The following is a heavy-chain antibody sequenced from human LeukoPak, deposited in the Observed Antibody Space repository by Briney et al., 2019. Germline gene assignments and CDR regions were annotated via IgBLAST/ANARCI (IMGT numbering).Heavy chain of an antibody. V-gene: IGHV4-38-2*02. J-gene: IGHJ6*03. CDR1: GYSISSGYY. CDR3: ARVEYYYYYMDV. D-gene: IGHD3-3*01. CDR2: IYHSGST. Sequence: PSETLSLTRTVSGYSISSGYYWGWIRQPPGKGLEWIGSIYHSGSTYYNPSLKSRVTISVDTSKNQFSLKLSSVTAADTAVYYCARVEYYYYYMDVWGKGTTVTISS.